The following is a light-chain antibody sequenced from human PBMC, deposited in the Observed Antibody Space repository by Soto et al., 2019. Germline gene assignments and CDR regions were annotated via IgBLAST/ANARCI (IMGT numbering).Light chain of an antibody. J-gene: IGKJ1*01. Sequence: EIVMTQSPVTLSVSPGXRATLSCRASQSVRSNLAWYQQKPGQAPRLLMYDASTRATGIPARFSGSGSGTEFTLTISSLQSEDFAVYYCQQYNNWPPWTFGQGTKVDI. CDR3: QQYNNWPPWT. CDR1: QSVRSN. V-gene: IGKV3-15*01. CDR2: DAS.